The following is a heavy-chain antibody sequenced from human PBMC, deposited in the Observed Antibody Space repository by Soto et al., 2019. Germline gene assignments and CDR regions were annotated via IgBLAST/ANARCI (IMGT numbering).Heavy chain of an antibody. CDR3: VKALFPRPGDYGGPNYYYYYGMDV. Sequence: GGSLRLSCSASGFTFSSYAMHWVRQAPGKGLEYVSAISSNGGSTYYADSVKGRFTISRDNSKNTLYLQMSSLRAEDTAVYYCVKALFPRPGDYGGPNYYYYYGMDVWGQGTTVTVSS. J-gene: IGHJ6*02. D-gene: IGHD4-17*01. CDR2: ISSNGGST. V-gene: IGHV3-64D*06. CDR1: GFTFSSYA.